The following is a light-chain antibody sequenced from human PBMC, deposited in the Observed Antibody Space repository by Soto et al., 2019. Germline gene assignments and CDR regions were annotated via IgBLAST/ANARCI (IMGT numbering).Light chain of an antibody. CDR2: GAS. CDR1: QSVGKNF. Sequence: EIVLTQSPGTLSLSPGERATLSCRASQSVGKNFLAWYQQKPGQAPRFLIYGASSRATGIPDRFSGSGSGTDFTLTISRLEPEDFAVYYCQQYAKSPRTFGQGTKVEIK. V-gene: IGKV3-20*01. CDR3: QQYAKSPRT. J-gene: IGKJ1*01.